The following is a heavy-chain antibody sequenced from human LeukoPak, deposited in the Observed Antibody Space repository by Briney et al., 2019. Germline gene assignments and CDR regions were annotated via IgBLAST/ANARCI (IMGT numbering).Heavy chain of an antibody. CDR3: AKVSRIYYFDY. Sequence: GGSLRLSCAASGFTFSSYGMHWVRQAPGKGLEWVAVISYDGSNKYYADSVKGRFTISRDNSKNTLYLQMNSLRAEDTAVYYCAKVSRIYYFDYWGQGTLVTVSS. CDR1: GFTFSSYG. J-gene: IGHJ4*02. D-gene: IGHD3-3*02. CDR2: ISYDGSNK. V-gene: IGHV3-30*18.